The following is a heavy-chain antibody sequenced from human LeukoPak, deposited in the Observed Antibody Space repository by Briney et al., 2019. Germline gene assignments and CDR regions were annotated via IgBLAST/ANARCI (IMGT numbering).Heavy chain of an antibody. D-gene: IGHD6-19*01. V-gene: IGHV4-59*01. CDR3: ASYIAVAGMGY. J-gene: IGHJ4*02. CDR2: IYYSGST. CDR1: GGSISSYY. Sequence: SETLSLTCTVSGGSISSYYWSWVRQPPGKGLEWAGYIYYSGSTNYNPSLKSRVTISVDTSKNQFSLKLSSVTAADTAVYYCASYIAVAGMGYWGQGTLVTVSS.